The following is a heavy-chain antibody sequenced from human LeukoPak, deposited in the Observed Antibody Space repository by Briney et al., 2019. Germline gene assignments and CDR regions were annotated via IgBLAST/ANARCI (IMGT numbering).Heavy chain of an antibody. D-gene: IGHD2-15*01. CDR2: IYPSGNT. CDR3: ASFYCSGGSCYQYYYYYYMDV. CDR1: RGSTSTYY. V-gene: IGHV4-4*07. Sequence: SETPSLTCTVSRGSTSTYYWSWLRQPAGKGLEWIGRIYPSGNTNFNPSLMSRVTMSIDTSKNQFSLKLSSVTAADTAVYYCASFYCSGGSCYQYYYYYYMDVWGKGTTVTISS. J-gene: IGHJ6*03.